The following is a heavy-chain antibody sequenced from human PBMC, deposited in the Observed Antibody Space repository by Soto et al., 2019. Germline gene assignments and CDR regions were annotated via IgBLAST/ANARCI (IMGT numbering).Heavy chain of an antibody. J-gene: IGHJ5*02. CDR1: GYTFTSYN. Sequence: GASVKVSCKASGYTFTSYNANWVRQATGQGLEWMGWMNPNSGSTYYADSVKGRFTISRDNSKNSLYLQMNSLRTEDTALYYCAKDLQVGASGGFDPWGQGTLVTVSS. CDR3: AKDLQVGASGGFDP. V-gene: IGHV1-8*01. CDR2: MNPNSGST. D-gene: IGHD2-2*01.